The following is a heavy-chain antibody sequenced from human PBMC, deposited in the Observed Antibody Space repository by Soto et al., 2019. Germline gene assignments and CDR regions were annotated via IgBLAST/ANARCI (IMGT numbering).Heavy chain of an antibody. CDR1: GDSITDYY. CDR3: ARYSVATIRFFDY. Sequence: PSETLSLTCTVSGDSITDYYWSWIRESPGKGLEWIAYIHHTGTANYNPSLKSRVTISVDTSKSQSSLRLSSVTAADTAVYFCARYSVATIRFFDYWGQGTLVTVSS. V-gene: IGHV4-59*01. J-gene: IGHJ4*02. CDR2: IHHTGTA. D-gene: IGHD5-12*01.